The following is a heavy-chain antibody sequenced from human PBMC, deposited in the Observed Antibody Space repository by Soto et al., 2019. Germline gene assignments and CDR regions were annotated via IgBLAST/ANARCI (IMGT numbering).Heavy chain of an antibody. V-gene: IGHV1-18*01. CDR2: ISAYDGKT. D-gene: IGHD3-3*01. Sequence: ASVKVSCKASGYNFNIYGINWVRQAPGQGLELMGWISAYDGKTTYAEKFQGRVTMTTDASTSTAYMELRSLRSDDTAVYYCARDPHEYWTSYWFVPWGQATLVTVSS. CDR3: ARDPHEYWTSYWFVP. CDR1: GYNFNIYG. J-gene: IGHJ5*02.